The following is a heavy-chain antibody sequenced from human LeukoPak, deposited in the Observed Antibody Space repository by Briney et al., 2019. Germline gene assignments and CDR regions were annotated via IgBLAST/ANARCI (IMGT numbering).Heavy chain of an antibody. J-gene: IGHJ6*02. D-gene: IGHD3-10*01. Sequence: ASVKVSCKASGYTFIDYYVHWVRQAPGQGLEWMGWINPNSGGTNYAQKFQGWVTMTRDTSISTAYMDLSRLKFDDTAVYYCAITSYSDSGSYYYYYATDVWGQGTTVTVSS. CDR1: GYTFIDYY. CDR3: AITSYSDSGSYYYYYATDV. CDR2: INPNSGGT. V-gene: IGHV1-2*04.